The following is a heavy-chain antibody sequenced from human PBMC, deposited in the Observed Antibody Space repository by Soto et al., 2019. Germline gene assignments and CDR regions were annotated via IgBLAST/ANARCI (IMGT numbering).Heavy chain of an antibody. CDR2: ISGSGGST. CDR3: AKDHGDYVGPFDY. J-gene: IGHJ4*02. D-gene: IGHD4-17*01. CDR1: GFTFSSYA. Sequence: GGSLRLSCAASGFTFSSYAMSWVRQAPGKGPEWVSAISGSGGSTYYADSVKGRFTISRDNSKNTLYLQMNSLRAEDTAVYYCAKDHGDYVGPFDYWGQGALVTVSS. V-gene: IGHV3-23*01.